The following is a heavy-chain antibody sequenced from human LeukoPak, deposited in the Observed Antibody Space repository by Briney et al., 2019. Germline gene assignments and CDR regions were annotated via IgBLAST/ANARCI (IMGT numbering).Heavy chain of an antibody. V-gene: IGHV4-59*12. Sequence: SETLSLTCTVSGGSISSYYWSWIRQPPGKGLEWIGYIYYSGSTNYNPSLKSRVTISVDTSKNQFSLKLSSVTAAGTAVYYCARDHRIAVAAKHYYYYYMDVWGKGTTVTVSS. CDR3: ARDHRIAVAAKHYYYYYMDV. D-gene: IGHD6-19*01. CDR1: GGSISSYY. CDR2: IYYSGST. J-gene: IGHJ6*03.